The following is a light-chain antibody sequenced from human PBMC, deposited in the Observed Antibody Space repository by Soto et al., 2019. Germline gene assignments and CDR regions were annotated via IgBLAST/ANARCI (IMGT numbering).Light chain of an antibody. CDR1: QSIGST. CDR2: DAS. J-gene: IGKJ3*01. CDR3: QQYNNWPFA. Sequence: EIVMTQSPATLSVSPGERATLSCRASQSIGSTLAWYQQKPGQAPRLLIYDASTRATGIPARFSGSGSGTEFPLTINRLQYEDFTVYYCQQYNNWPFAFGPGTKVDIK. V-gene: IGKV3-15*01.